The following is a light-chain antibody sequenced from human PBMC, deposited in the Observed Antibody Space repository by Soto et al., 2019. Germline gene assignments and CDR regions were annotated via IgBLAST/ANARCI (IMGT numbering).Light chain of an antibody. CDR1: QSVSSN. Sequence: EIVMTQSPATLSVSPGERVTLSCRASQSVSSNLAWYQQKPGQAPRLLIYGASTRPTGIPARFSGSGSGTDFTLTISSLEPEDFAVYYCQQRLMTFGQGTKVDIK. CDR3: QQRLMT. CDR2: GAS. V-gene: IGKV3-15*01. J-gene: IGKJ1*01.